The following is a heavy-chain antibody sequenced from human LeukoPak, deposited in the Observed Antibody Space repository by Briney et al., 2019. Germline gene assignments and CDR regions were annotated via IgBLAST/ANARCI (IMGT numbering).Heavy chain of an antibody. J-gene: IGHJ4*02. D-gene: IGHD3-16*01. Sequence: GASVKVSCKASGYTFTTYNINWVRQAPGQGLEWMGWISGYNGNTNYAQKLQGRVTMTTDTSTSTAYMELRSLKSDDTAVYYCARDNDSRDPPHFDYWGQGTLVTVSS. CDR2: ISGYNGNT. CDR1: GYTFTTYN. CDR3: ARDNDSRDPPHFDY. V-gene: IGHV1-18*01.